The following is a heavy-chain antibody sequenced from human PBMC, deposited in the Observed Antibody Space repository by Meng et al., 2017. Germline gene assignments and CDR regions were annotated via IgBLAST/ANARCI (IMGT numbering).Heavy chain of an antibody. Sequence: QLQLQESASGLVKPSQTLSLTCAVSGGSVSSGGYSWNWIRQPPGKGLEWIGYIFHSGTTYYNPSLESRVTISIDTSKNQFSLKVTSATAADTAVYYCARGYGGLDYWGQGTLVTVSS. J-gene: IGHJ4*02. CDR2: IFHSGTT. CDR1: GGSVSSGGYS. V-gene: IGHV4-30-2*01. CDR3: ARGYGGLDY. D-gene: IGHD3-10*01.